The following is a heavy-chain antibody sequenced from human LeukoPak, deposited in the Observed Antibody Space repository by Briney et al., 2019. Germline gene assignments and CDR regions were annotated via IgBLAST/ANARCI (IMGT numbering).Heavy chain of an antibody. CDR1: GYTFTGYY. CDR2: INPNSGGT. V-gene: IGHV1-2*06. D-gene: IGHD1-26*01. Sequence: GASVKVSCKASGYTFTGYYMHWVRQATGQGLEWMGRINPNSGGTNYAQKFQGRVTMTRDTSISTAYMELSRLRSDDTAVYYCARERGSTTKALEGGSLHQKDGMDVWGQGTTVTVSS. CDR3: ARERGSTTKALEGGSLHQKDGMDV. J-gene: IGHJ6*02.